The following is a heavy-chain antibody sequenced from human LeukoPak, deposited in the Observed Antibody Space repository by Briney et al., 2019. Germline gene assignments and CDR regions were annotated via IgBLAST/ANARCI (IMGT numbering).Heavy chain of an antibody. CDR1: GFTFSSYG. Sequence: PGGSLGLSCAASGFTFSSYGMHWVRQAPGKGLEWVAVIWYDGSNKYYTDSVKGRFTISRDNSKNTLYLQMNSLRAEDTAVYYCARDLGRTNGVCRDWGQGTLVTVSS. CDR3: ARDLGRTNGVCRD. CDR2: IWYDGSNK. V-gene: IGHV3-33*01. J-gene: IGHJ4*02. D-gene: IGHD2-8*01.